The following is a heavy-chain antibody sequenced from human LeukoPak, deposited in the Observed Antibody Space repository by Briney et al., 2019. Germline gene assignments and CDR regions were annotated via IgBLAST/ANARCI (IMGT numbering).Heavy chain of an antibody. CDR2: IHYSGST. V-gene: IGHV4-38-2*01. Sequence: SETLSLTCAVSGYSINSGNHWGWIRQPPEKGLEWFGSIHYSGSTNYNPSLKSRVTISIDTSKNHFSLKLSSVTAADTSVYYCASLGGYQNGNFDYWGRGALVTVSS. CDR3: ASLGGYQNGNFDY. D-gene: IGHD1-26*01. J-gene: IGHJ4*02. CDR1: GYSINSGNH.